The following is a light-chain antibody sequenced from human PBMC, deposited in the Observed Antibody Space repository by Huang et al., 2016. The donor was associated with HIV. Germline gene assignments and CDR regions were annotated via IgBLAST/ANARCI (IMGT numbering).Light chain of an antibody. V-gene: IGKV1-39*01. CDR1: QSISTY. CDR3: QQSYSSSWT. CDR2: ATS. J-gene: IGKJ1*01. Sequence: DIQMTQSPSSLSASVGDRVSITCRASQSISTYLNWYHQKPGKVPKLLIYATSSLQSGVSSRFSGDGSETDFTLTISSLQPEDFATYYCQQSYSSSWTVGQGTKVEIK.